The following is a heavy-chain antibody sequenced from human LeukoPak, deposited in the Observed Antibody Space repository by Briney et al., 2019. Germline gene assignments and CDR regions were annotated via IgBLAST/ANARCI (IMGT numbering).Heavy chain of an antibody. Sequence: GRSLSLSCAASGFTFSSYEMNWVRQPPRNWLEWASYISSSGSTIYYADSVKGRFTISRDNAKNSLYLQMNRLRAEDTAVYYCARAKWELLADDAFDIWGQGTMVTVSS. CDR3: ARAKWELLADDAFDI. CDR1: GFTFSSYE. D-gene: IGHD1-26*01. V-gene: IGHV3-48*03. CDR2: ISSSGSTI. J-gene: IGHJ3*02.